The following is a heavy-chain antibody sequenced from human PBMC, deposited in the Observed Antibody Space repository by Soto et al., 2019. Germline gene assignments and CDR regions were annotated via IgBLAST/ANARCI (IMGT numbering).Heavy chain of an antibody. J-gene: IGHJ6*02. D-gene: IGHD5-18*01. Sequence: EVQLLESGGGLVQPGGSLRLSCAASGFTLSSYAMSWVRQAPGKGLEWVSAISGSGGSTYYADSVKGRFTISRDNSKNKLYLQMNSLRAEDTAVYYCAKGRSIEQPWGGYYYYYGMDVWGQGTTVTVSS. V-gene: IGHV3-23*01. CDR3: AKGRSIEQPWGGYYYYYGMDV. CDR2: ISGSGGST. CDR1: GFTLSSYA.